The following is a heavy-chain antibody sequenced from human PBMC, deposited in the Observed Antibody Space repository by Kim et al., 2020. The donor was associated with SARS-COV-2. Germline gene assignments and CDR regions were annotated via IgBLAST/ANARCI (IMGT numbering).Heavy chain of an antibody. CDR1: GFTFSSYS. Sequence: GGSLRLSCAASGFTFSSYSMNWVRQAPGKGLEWVSSISSSSSYIYYADSVKGRFTISRDNAKNSLYLQMNSLRAEDTAVYYCARDYGDYGVYPVGYWGQGTLVTVSS. V-gene: IGHV3-21*01. D-gene: IGHD4-17*01. CDR2: ISSSSSYI. CDR3: ARDYGDYGVYPVGY. J-gene: IGHJ4*02.